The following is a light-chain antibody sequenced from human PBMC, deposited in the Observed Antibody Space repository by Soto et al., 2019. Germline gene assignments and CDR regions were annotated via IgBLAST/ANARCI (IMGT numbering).Light chain of an antibody. CDR3: QQRSNWPPVT. CDR2: DAS. CDR1: QSVSSY. V-gene: IGKV3-11*01. J-gene: IGKJ4*01. Sequence: EIVLTQSPATLSLSPGERATLSCMASQSVSSYLAWYQQKPGQAPRLLIYDASNRATGIPARFSGSGSGTDFTLTIRSLEPEDFAIYYCQQRSNWPPVTFGGGTKVEIK.